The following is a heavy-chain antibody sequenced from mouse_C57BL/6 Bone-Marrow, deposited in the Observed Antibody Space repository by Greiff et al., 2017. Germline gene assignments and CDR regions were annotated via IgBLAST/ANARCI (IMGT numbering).Heavy chain of an antibody. J-gene: IGHJ2*01. Sequence: QVQLQQSGAELVKPGASVKMSCKASGYTFTSYWITWVKQRPGQGLEWIGDIYPGSGSTNYNEKFKSKATLTVDTSSSTAYMQLSSLTCEDSAVYYCARSIYYYPLFGYWGQGTTLTVSS. CDR1: GYTFTSYW. V-gene: IGHV1-55*01. CDR2: IYPGSGST. D-gene: IGHD1-1*01. CDR3: ARSIYYYPLFGY.